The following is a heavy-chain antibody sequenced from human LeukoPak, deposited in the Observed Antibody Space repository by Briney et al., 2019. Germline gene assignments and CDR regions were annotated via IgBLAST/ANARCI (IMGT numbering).Heavy chain of an antibody. Sequence: GASVKVSCKSSGYTFIGYGVIWVRQAPGQGLEWLGWVSGYNGNSVNSQRVQDRVTLTIDPSTATTYLELRSLKFDDSALYFCARGGSTAAGPPDFWGQGTLVTVSS. CDR2: VSGYNGNS. J-gene: IGHJ4*02. V-gene: IGHV1-18*01. D-gene: IGHD6-13*01. CDR1: GYTFIGYG. CDR3: ARGGSTAAGPPDF.